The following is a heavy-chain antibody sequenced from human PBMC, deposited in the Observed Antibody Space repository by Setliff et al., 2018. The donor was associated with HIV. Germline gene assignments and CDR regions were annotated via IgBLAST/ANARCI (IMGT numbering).Heavy chain of an antibody. J-gene: IGHJ3*01. CDR3: VTDDKVAFDV. V-gene: IGHV3-15*01. CDR1: GFTASAFTFSNAW. CDR2: MTSRHDGGTT. Sequence: GGSLRLSCAVSGFTASAFTFSNAWMTWVRQCPGKGLEWVGRMTSRHDGGTTDYAAPVRGRFIFSRDDSTNTLYLQMNNPKIEDTAVYYCVTDDKVAFDVWGRGTMVTVSS.